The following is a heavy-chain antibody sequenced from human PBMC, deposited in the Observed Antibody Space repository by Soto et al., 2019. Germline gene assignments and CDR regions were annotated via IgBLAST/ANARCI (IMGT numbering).Heavy chain of an antibody. Sequence: GGSLSLSCGASGFSFTNFAVSWVRQAPGKGLEWVAGIGASGDITWYADSVKGRLSISRDNSKNTLYLQLNSLRFEDTAVYYCAKDDFTDRGDDYFDYWGPGTLVTVSS. D-gene: IGHD2-21*02. CDR3: AKDDFTDRGDDYFDY. V-gene: IGHV3-23*01. CDR2: IGASGDIT. J-gene: IGHJ4*02. CDR1: GFSFTNFA.